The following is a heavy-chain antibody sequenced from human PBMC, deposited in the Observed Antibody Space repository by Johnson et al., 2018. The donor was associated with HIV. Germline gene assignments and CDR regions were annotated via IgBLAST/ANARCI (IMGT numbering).Heavy chain of an antibody. D-gene: IGHD1-26*01. CDR3: ARGREDS. J-gene: IGHJ3*01. CDR1: GFSFNNYW. CDR2: INEDGREK. V-gene: IGHV3-7*01. Sequence: LVESGGGLVHPGGSLRLSCGASGFSFNNYWMSWVRQAPGKGLEWVANINEDGREKHYVDSVRGRFTISRDNGKNSLSLQMNTLRADDTGVYFCARGREDSWGQGTMVTVSS.